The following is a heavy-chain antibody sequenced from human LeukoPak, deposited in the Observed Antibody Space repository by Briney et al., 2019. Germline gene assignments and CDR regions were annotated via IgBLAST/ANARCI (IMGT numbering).Heavy chain of an antibody. Sequence: GASVKVSCKASGYTFTGYYMHWVRQAPGQGLEWMGWINPNSGGTNYAQKFQGRVTMTRDTSISTAYMELSRLRSDDTAVYYCARDDDSSSWYRFDPWGQGTLVTVSS. CDR2: INPNSGGT. D-gene: IGHD6-13*01. CDR3: ARDDDSSSWYRFDP. J-gene: IGHJ5*02. V-gene: IGHV1-2*02. CDR1: GYTFTGYY.